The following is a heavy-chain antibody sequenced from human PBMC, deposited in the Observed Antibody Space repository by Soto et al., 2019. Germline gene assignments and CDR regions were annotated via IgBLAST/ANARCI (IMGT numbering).Heavy chain of an antibody. CDR1: GFTFSSYA. J-gene: IGHJ4*02. D-gene: IGHD6-13*01. V-gene: IGHV3-30-3*01. CDR2: ISYDGSNK. Sequence: GGSLRLSCVASGFTFSSYAMHWVRQAPGKGLEWVAVISYDGSNKYYADSVKGRFTISRDNSKNTLYLQMNSLRAEDTAVYYCARGRQYSSSWLDYWGQGTLVTVSS. CDR3: ARGRQYSSSWLDY.